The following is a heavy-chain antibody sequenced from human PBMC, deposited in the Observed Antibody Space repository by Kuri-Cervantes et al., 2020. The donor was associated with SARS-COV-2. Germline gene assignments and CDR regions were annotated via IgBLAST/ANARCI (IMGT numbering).Heavy chain of an antibody. J-gene: IGHJ4*02. V-gene: IGHV1-2*02. CDR3: ARAESETGHTFYFDS. CDR1: GYAFTGYY. Sequence: ASVKDSCKASGYAFTGYYIHWVRQAPGQGLEWMGWINPNFGGTNYAQEFQGRVIMTRDKSISTAYMNLSSLRSDDTAVYYCARAESETGHTFYFDSWGQGTLVTVSS. D-gene: IGHD7-27*01. CDR2: INPNFGGT.